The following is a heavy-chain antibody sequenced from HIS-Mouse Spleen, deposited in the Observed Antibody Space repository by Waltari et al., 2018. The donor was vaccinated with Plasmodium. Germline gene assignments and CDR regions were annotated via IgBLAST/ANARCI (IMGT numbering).Heavy chain of an antibody. V-gene: IGHV1-8*01. Sequence: QVQLVQSGAEVKKPGAPVKVSCKASGHTFTSYDINRVRQATGQGLGWMGWVNPNGGKTGYAQKCQGRVTMTRNTSISTAYMGLSSLRSEDTAVYYCARRYFDLGGRGTLVTVSS. CDR3: ARRYFDL. CDR1: GHTFTSYD. CDR2: VNPNGGKT. J-gene: IGHJ2*01.